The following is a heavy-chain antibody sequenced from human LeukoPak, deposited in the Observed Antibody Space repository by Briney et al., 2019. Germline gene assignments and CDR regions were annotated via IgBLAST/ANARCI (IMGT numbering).Heavy chain of an antibody. Sequence: GGSLRLSRAASGFTFSSYGMHWVRQAPGKGLEWVAFIRYDESHTYYADSVKGRLTISRDNSKNTLYLQMNSLRAEDTAVYYCAKVPSSSWYYFDYWGQGTLVTVSS. CDR3: AKVPSSSWYYFDY. V-gene: IGHV3-30*02. CDR2: IRYDESHT. CDR1: GFTFSSYG. J-gene: IGHJ4*02. D-gene: IGHD6-6*01.